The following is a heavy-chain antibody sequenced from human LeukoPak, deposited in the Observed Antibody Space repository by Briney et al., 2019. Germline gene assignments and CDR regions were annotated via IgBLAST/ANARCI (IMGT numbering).Heavy chain of an antibody. CDR3: ARRIAAAGTSWFDP. CDR2: IHSGGTT. J-gene: IGHJ5*02. D-gene: IGHD6-13*01. V-gene: IGHV4-4*07. CDR1: GDSITDDY. Sequence: SETLSLTCTVSGDSITDDYYTWIRLPAGKGLEWIGRIHSGGTTNYNPSLMSRVTLSIDKSKKHISLRLTSVTAADTAVYYCARRIAAAGTSWFDPWGQGTLVTVSS.